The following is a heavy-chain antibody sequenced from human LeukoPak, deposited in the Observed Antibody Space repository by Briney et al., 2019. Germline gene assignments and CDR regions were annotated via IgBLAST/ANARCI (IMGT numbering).Heavy chain of an antibody. Sequence: ASVKVSCKASGYTFTSCGISWVRQAPGQGLEWMGWISAYNGNTNYAQNLQGRVTMTTDTSTSTAYMELRSLRSDDTAMYYCARDPLAYCGGDCYPGFDYWGQGTLVTVSS. CDR1: GYTFTSCG. CDR3: ARDPLAYCGGDCYPGFDY. D-gene: IGHD2-21*02. J-gene: IGHJ4*02. V-gene: IGHV1-18*01. CDR2: ISAYNGNT.